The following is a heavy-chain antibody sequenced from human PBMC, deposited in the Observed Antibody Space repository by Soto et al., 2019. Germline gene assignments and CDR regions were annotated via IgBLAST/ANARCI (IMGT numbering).Heavy chain of an antibody. D-gene: IGHD3-10*01. V-gene: IGHV3-9*01. CDR2: INWNSGTI. CDR1: GFTFDDYA. CDR3: AKGFYGSGSYKGPLDY. J-gene: IGHJ4*02. Sequence: SLRLSCAASGFTFDDYAMHWVRQVPGKGLEWVSGINWNSGTIAYADSVKGRFTISRDNAKNSLYLQMNSLRAEDTALYYCAKGFYGSGSYKGPLDYWGQGTLVTVSS.